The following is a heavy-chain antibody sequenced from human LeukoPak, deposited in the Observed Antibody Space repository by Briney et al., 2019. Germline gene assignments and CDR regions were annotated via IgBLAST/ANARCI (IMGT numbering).Heavy chain of an antibody. Sequence: TGGSLRLSCAASESTFSSYTMSWVRQAPEKGLEWVSAISGGGTSYADSVKGRFTISRDNSKNTLYLQMNSLRAEDTALYYCAKGNSASGNYRPFDYWGQGTLVIVSS. CDR1: ESTFSSYT. CDR3: AKGNSASGNYRPFDY. J-gene: IGHJ4*02. CDR2: ISGGGT. V-gene: IGHV3-23*01. D-gene: IGHD3-10*01.